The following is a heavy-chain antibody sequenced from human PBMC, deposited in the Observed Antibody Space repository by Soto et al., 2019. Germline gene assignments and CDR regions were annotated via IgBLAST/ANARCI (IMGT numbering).Heavy chain of an antibody. J-gene: IGHJ3*01. D-gene: IGHD3-3*01. CDR3: ARDVPILDQADTTLITVFGVIQSRFAV. CDR1: RYSCTTYG. CDR2: ISAYHGNT. Sequence: ASVKVSCKASRYSCTTYGISCVPEPAGQGRDGLGWISAYHGNTKYAHNFKSRINITTDTSTTTAYLEIRSMRSDDTDLYYCARDVPILDQADTTLITVFGVIQSRFAVWGRETMVTVS. V-gene: IGHV1-18*04.